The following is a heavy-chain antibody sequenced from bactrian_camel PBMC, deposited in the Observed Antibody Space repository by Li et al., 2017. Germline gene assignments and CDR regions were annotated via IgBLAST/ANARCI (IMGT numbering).Heavy chain of an antibody. J-gene: IGHJ4*01. CDR1: GSIFDDFD. D-gene: IGHD6*01. CDR3: AAGVRPGLPYEYNY. CDR2: ISSDGSHT. Sequence: HVQLVESGGGSVQAGETLTLSCTASGSIFDDFDMGWYRQAPEKGLEWVSGISSDGSHTNNADSVKGRFTMSRDNAKNMLYLQMNTLQPEDTAVYYCAAGVRPGLPYEYNYWGQGTQVTVS. V-gene: IGHV3S7*01.